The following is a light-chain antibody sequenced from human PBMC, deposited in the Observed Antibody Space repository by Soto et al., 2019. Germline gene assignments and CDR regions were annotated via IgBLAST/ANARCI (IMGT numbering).Light chain of an antibody. Sequence: IVLTQSPAILSLSPGERATLSCRASQSVGGYLAWYQQKPGQAPSLVIFDASTRATGVPARFSGSGSGTDLTLTSSSPEPEDFAVYYCQQRNNWSFGPGTKVDMK. CDR1: QSVGGY. V-gene: IGKV3-11*01. J-gene: IGKJ3*01. CDR2: DAS. CDR3: QQRNNWS.